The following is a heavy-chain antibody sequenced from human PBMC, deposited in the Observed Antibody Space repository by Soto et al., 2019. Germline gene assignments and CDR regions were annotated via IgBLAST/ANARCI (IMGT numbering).Heavy chain of an antibody. CDR3: TTGDYSNPNYYYFGMDV. CDR1: GFTFSNAW. D-gene: IGHD4-4*01. Sequence: GGSLRLSCAASGFTFSNAWMNWVRQAPGKGLEWVGRIKSKTDGGTTDYATPVKGRFTISRDDSKNTLYVQMNSLKTEDTAVYYCTTGDYSNPNYYYFGMDVWGQGTTVTVSS. CDR2: IKSKTDGGTT. J-gene: IGHJ6*02. V-gene: IGHV3-15*07.